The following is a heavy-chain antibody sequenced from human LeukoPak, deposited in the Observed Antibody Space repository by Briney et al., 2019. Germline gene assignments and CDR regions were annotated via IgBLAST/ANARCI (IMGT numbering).Heavy chain of an antibody. D-gene: IGHD6-19*01. CDR2: IYYSGST. J-gene: IGHJ4*02. Sequence: KSSETLSLTCTVSGGSISSSSYYWGWIRQPPGKGLEWIGSIYYSGSTYYNPSLKSRVTISVDTSKNQFSLKLSSVTAADTAVYYCARHNGDLKLDSSGWPIDYWGQGTLVTVSS. V-gene: IGHV4-39*01. CDR3: ARHNGDLKLDSSGWPIDY. CDR1: GGSISSSSYY.